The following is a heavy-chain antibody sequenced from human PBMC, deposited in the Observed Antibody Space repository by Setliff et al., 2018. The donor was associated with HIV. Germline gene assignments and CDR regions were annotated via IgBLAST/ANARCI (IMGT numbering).Heavy chain of an antibody. V-gene: IGHV4-4*08. J-gene: IGHJ5*02. D-gene: IGHD2-2*01. CDR1: GGSISSYY. CDR2: IYTSGST. Sequence: SETLSLTCTVSGGSISSYYWSWIRQPPGKGLEWIGYIYTSGSTNYNPSLKSRVTISVDTSKNQFSLKLSSVTAADTAVYYCARAKKYCSSTSCYNWFDPWGQGTLVTVSS. CDR3: ARAKKYCSSTSCYNWFDP.